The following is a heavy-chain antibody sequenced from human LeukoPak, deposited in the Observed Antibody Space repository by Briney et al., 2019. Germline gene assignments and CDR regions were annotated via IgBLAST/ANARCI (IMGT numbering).Heavy chain of an antibody. CDR3: ARGGYRYPSPWY. J-gene: IGHJ4*02. V-gene: IGHV4-59*01. D-gene: IGHD5-24*01. Sequence: SETLSLTCTVSGGSISSYCWSWIRQPPGKGLEWIGYIYYSGSTNYNPSLKSRVTISVDTSKNQFSLKLSSVTAADTAVYYCARGGYRYPSPWYWGQGTLVTVSS. CDR2: IYYSGST. CDR1: GGSISSYC.